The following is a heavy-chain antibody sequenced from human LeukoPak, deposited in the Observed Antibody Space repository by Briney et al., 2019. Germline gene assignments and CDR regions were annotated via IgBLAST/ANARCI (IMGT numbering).Heavy chain of an antibody. CDR1: GFTFSSYA. V-gene: IGHV3-23*01. J-gene: IGHJ6*02. CDR3: TRGHGGMDV. Sequence: GGSLRLSCAASGFTFSSYAMSWVRQAPGKGLEWVSAISGSGGSTYYADSVKGRFTISRDNSENRLYLQINSLRAEDTAEYYCTRGHGGMDVWGQGTTVTVSS. CDR2: ISGSGGST.